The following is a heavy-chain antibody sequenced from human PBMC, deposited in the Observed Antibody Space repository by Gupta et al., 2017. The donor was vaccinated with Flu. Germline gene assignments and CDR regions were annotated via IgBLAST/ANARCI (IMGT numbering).Heavy chain of an antibody. V-gene: IGHV3-15*01. CDR2: IKSKTDGGTT. CDR3: TTDLVELLNNY. Sequence: EVQLLESGGGWVKPGGSLRLSCAASGFTFSNAWLIWVRQAPGKGLEWVGRIKSKTDGGTTDYAAPVKGRFTISRDDSKNTLYLQMNSLKTEDTAVYYCTTDLVELLNNYWGQGTLVTVSS. CDR1: GFTFSNAW. J-gene: IGHJ4*02. D-gene: IGHD1-26*01.